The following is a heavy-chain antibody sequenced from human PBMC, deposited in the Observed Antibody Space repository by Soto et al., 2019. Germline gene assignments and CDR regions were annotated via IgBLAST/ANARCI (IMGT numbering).Heavy chain of an antibody. V-gene: IGHV1-69*13. CDR2: IIPIFGTA. Sequence: SSVKVSCKASGGTFSSYAISWVRQAPGQGLEWMGGIIPIFGTANYAQKFQGRVTITADESTSTADMELSSLRSEDTAVYYCARDIPMTTVVNAERLHPRRQGPLRTV. CDR1: GGTFSSYA. D-gene: IGHD4-17*01. CDR3: ARDIPMTTVVNAERLHP. J-gene: IGHJ5*02.